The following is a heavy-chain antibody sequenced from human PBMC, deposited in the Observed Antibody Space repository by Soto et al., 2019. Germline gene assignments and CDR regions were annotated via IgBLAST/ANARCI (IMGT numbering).Heavy chain of an antibody. D-gene: IGHD5-18*01. CDR3: ARGSGYSYGDYYYGMDV. CDR1: GGTFSSYA. V-gene: IGHV1-69*01. CDR2: IIPIFGTA. Sequence: QVQLVQSGAEVKKPGSSVKVSCKASGGTFSSYAISWVRQAPGQGLEWMGGIIPIFGTANYAQKFQGRVTITADESTSTAYMELSRVRSEDTAVYYCARGSGYSYGDYYYGMDVWGQGTTVTVSS. J-gene: IGHJ6*02.